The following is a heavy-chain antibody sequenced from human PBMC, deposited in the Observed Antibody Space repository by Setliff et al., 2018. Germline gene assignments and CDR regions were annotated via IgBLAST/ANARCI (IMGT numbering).Heavy chain of an antibody. V-gene: IGHV3-20*03. Sequence: WNGGSPDYACSVKGRFTISRDNAKNSLYLQMNSLRAEDTALYYCARATPPNYYDSSGYYDRDAFDIWGQGTMVTVSS. D-gene: IGHD3-22*01. CDR2: WNGGSP. J-gene: IGHJ3*02. CDR3: ARATPPNYYDSSGYYDRDAFDI.